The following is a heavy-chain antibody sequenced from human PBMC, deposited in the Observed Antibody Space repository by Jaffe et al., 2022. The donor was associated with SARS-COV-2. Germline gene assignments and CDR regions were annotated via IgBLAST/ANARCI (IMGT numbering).Heavy chain of an antibody. CDR2: IHPGNGNT. Sequence: QVQLVQSGAEVKKPGASVKVSCQASGYTFSSYAIHWVRQAPGQRLEWMGWIHPGNGNTKYSQKFQGRVTITRDTSASTAYMELSSLGSEDTAVYYCARPHSGSLWVYWGQGTLVTVSS. D-gene: IGHD1-26*01. V-gene: IGHV1-3*01. J-gene: IGHJ4*02. CDR1: GYTFSSYA. CDR3: ARPHSGSLWVY.